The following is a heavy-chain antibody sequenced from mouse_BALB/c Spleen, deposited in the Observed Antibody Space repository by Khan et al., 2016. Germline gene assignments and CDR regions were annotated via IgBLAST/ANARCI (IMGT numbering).Heavy chain of an antibody. V-gene: IGHV2-9*02. D-gene: IGHD2-4*01. J-gene: IGHJ3*01. CDR2: FWAGGST. Sequence: QVQLKEPGPGLVAPSQSLSITCTVSGFSLTSSGVHWVRQPLGKGLDWLGVFWAGGSTDYNSALNTRLSTTKDNSHNQVFLQLHRLQTDDAAQDACDRDDQDDDVWIGSWGQRTRFTVSA. CDR3: DRDDQDDDVWIGS. CDR1: GFSLTSSG.